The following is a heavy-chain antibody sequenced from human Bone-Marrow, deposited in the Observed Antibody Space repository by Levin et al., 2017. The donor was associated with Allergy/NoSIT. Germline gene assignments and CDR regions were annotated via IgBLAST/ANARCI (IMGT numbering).Heavy chain of an antibody. CDR1: GYTFIAYS. CDR3: ARNPSFFYGSGTYFHFDY. J-gene: IGHJ4*02. CDR2: INPKSGGT. Sequence: ASVKVSCKASGYTFIAYSIHWVRQAPGQGLEWMGWINPKSGGTNYAQKFQGRVTMTSDTSISTAYMELSRLESDDTAVYFCARNPSFFYGSGTYFHFDYWGQGSLVT. V-gene: IGHV1-2*02. D-gene: IGHD3-10*01.